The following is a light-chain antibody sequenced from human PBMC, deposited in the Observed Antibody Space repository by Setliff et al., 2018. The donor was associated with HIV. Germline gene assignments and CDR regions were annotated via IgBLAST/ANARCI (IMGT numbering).Light chain of an antibody. CDR1: ATDVGNYES. Sequence: QSVLTQPASVSGPPGQSITISRTGSATDVGNYESVSWYQHHPGEVPKLIIYDVNKRPSGISNRFSGSKTGNSASLTISGLHTEDEADYYCCSYVFGDTWIFGGGTKVTVL. CDR3: CSYVFGDTWI. J-gene: IGLJ2*01. CDR2: DVN. V-gene: IGLV2-23*02.